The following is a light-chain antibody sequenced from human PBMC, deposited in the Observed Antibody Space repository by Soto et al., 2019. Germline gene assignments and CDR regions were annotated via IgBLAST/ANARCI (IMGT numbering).Light chain of an antibody. V-gene: IGLV4-69*01. CDR2: LNSDGSH. Sequence: QSVLPQSPSASASLGASVKLTCTLSSGHSSYAIAWHQQQPEKGPRYLMKLNSDGSHSKGDGIPDRFSGSSSGAERYLTISSLESEDEADYYCQTWGTGLLVFGGGTQVTVL. CDR1: SGHSSYA. J-gene: IGLJ3*02. CDR3: QTWGTGLLV.